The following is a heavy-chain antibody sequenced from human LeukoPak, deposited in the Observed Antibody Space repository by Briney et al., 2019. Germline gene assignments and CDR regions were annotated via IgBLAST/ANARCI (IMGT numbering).Heavy chain of an antibody. CDR2: IIPIFGTA. Sequence: GASVTVSCKASGGTFSSYAISWVRQAPGQGLEWMGGIIPIFGTANYAQKFQGRVTITADKSTSTAYMELSSLRSEDTAVYYCARVALGYCSGGSCYPDYWGQGTLVTVSS. D-gene: IGHD2-15*01. CDR3: ARVALGYCSGGSCYPDY. J-gene: IGHJ4*02. V-gene: IGHV1-69*06. CDR1: GGTFSSYA.